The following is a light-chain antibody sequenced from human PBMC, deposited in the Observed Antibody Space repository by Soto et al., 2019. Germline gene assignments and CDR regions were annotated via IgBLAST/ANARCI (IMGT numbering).Light chain of an antibody. J-gene: IGLJ2*01. CDR1: SSNIGAIYD. Sequence: QSVLTQPPSVSEAPGQRVTISCTGSSSNIGAIYDVHWYQLLPGTAPKLLIYGNNNRPSGVPDRFSGSKSGTSASLAITGLQAEDEADYYCHSYDSSLSGVVFGGGTKVTVL. V-gene: IGLV1-40*01. CDR3: HSYDSSLSGVV. CDR2: GNN.